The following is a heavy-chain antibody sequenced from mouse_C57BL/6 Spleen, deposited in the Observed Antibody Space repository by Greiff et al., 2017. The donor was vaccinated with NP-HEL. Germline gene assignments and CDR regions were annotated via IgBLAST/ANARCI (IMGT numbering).Heavy chain of an antibody. D-gene: IGHD2-5*01. V-gene: IGHV5-4*01. CDR2: ISDGGSYT. J-gene: IGHJ1*03. Sequence: EVKLMESGGGLVKPGGSLKLSCAASGFTFSSYAMSWVRQTPEKRLEWVATISDGGSYTYYPDNVKGRFTISRDNAKNNLYLQMSQLKSEDTAMYYCARDSGYSNYWYFDVWGTGTTVTVSS. CDR1: GFTFSSYA. CDR3: ARDSGYSNYWYFDV.